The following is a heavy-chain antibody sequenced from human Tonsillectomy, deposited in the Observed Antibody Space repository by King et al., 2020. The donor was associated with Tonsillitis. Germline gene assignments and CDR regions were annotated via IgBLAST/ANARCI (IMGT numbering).Heavy chain of an antibody. D-gene: IGHD7-27*01. J-gene: IGHJ4*02. Sequence: LQLQESGPGLVKPSQTLSLTCTVSGGAINRGVSYWSWIRQHPGKGLEWIGYIYSSGNTYYNPSLKSLVAISVDTSKNQFSLKLSSVTAADTAIYYCARLSGDAFDYWGQGTLVTVSS. CDR2: IYSSGNT. CDR3: ARLSGDAFDY. CDR1: GGAINRGVSY. V-gene: IGHV4-31*01.